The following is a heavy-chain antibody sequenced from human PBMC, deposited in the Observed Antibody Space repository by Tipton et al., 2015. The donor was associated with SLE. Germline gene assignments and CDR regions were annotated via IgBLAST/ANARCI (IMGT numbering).Heavy chain of an antibody. D-gene: IGHD3-10*01. CDR3: ARGYYYGSGSYYNANWFDP. CDR1: GGSISSYC. J-gene: IGHJ5*02. V-gene: IGHV4-59*08. CDR2: IYYSGST. Sequence: TLSLTCTVSGGSISSYCWSWIRQPPGKGLEWIGYIYYSGSTNYNPSLKSRVTISVDTSKNQFSLKLSSVTAADTAVYYCARGYYYGSGSYYNANWFDPWGQGTLVTVAS.